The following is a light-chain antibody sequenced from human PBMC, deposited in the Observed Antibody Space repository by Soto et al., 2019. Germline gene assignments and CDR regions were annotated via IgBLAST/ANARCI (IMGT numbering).Light chain of an antibody. CDR3: QRSLSRFN. CDR2: AAS. V-gene: IGKV1-39*01. CDR1: EAISDY. J-gene: IGKJ5*01. Sequence: DVQMTQSPSSLSASVGDRVTVSCRASEAISDYLTWYQQKPGKPPKLLIYAASTLHTGVPSRFSGHGSGTDFSLTITNLQPEDFATYFCQRSLSRFNFGQGTRLEIK.